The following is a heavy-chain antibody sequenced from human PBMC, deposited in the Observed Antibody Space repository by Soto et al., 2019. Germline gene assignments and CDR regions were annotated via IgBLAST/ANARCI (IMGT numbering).Heavy chain of an antibody. CDR3: AKDRGEDGGWSLFSDY. CDR2: LSGSGGST. CDR1: GFTFSNYA. Sequence: GGSLRLSCVASGFTFSNYAMNWVRQAPGKGLEWVSALSGSGGSTYYADSVKGRRFTISRDNSKNTLYLQMNSLRAEDTAVYYCAKDRGEDGGWSLFSDYWGQGTLVTVSS. D-gene: IGHD6-19*01. V-gene: IGHV3-23*01. J-gene: IGHJ4*02.